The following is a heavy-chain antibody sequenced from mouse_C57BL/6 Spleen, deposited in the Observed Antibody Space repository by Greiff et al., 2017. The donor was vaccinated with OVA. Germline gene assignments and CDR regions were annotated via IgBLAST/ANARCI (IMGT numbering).Heavy chain of an antibody. CDR1: GFTFSDYG. CDR2: ISSGSSTI. Sequence: EVKLVESGGGLVKPGGSLKLSCAASGFTFSDYGMHWVRQAPEKGLEWVAYISSGSSTIYYADTVKGRFTISSDNAKNTLFLQMTSLRSEDTAMYDWERGDYGSPFAYWGQGTLVTVSA. CDR3: ERGDYGSPFAY. V-gene: IGHV5-17*01. D-gene: IGHD1-1*01. J-gene: IGHJ3*01.